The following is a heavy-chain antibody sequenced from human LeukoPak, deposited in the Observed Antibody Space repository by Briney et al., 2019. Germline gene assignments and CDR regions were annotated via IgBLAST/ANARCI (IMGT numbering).Heavy chain of an antibody. CDR2: INQDGSEK. Sequence: GGSLRLSGAASGFTFSSFWMSWVRQAPGKGLEWVANINQDGSEKYYVDSVKGRFTISRDNAKHSLYLQMNSLRAEDTAVYYCARDGHATVAVNFDYWGQGTLVTVSS. V-gene: IGHV3-7*01. D-gene: IGHD6-19*01. CDR1: GFTFSSFW. J-gene: IGHJ4*02. CDR3: ARDGHATVAVNFDY.